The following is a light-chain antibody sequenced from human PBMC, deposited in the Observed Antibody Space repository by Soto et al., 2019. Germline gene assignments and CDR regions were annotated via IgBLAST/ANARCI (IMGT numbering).Light chain of an antibody. V-gene: IGLV2-14*01. CDR1: SSDVGGYNY. J-gene: IGLJ2*01. CDR3: SSYTSSTVV. Sequence: QSALTQPASVSGSPGQSITISCTGTSSDVGGYNYVSWYQQHPGKVPKLMIYEVSNRPSGVSNRFSGSKSGNTASLTISGLQAEDEGDYYCSSYTSSTVVFGGWTKLTVL. CDR2: EVS.